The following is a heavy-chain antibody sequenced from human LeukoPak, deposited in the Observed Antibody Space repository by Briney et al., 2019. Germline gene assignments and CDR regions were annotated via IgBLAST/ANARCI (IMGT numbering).Heavy chain of an antibody. CDR3: ARVRIQLWSGNLIQYYMDV. CDR1: GFTFDDYG. Sequence: PGGSLRLSCAASGFTFDDYGMNWVRQAPGKGLEWVANIKQDGGEKYYVDSVKGRFTISRDNAKNSLYLQLNSLRAEDTAVYYCARVRIQLWSGNLIQYYMDVWGKGTTVTVSS. CDR2: IKQDGGEK. D-gene: IGHD5-18*01. J-gene: IGHJ6*03. V-gene: IGHV3-7*01.